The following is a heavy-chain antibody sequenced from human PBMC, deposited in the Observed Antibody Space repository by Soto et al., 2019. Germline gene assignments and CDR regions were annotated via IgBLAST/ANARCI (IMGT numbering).Heavy chain of an antibody. J-gene: IGHJ4*01. CDR2: ISTTSGNT. D-gene: IGHD2-8*01. CDR1: GYTFSSYS. V-gene: IGHV1-18*01. CDR3: ARDNGYYDF. Sequence: QIQMVQSGAEVKQPGASVKISCKTSGYTFSSYSINWVRQAPGQGLEWMASISTTSGNTHYAERVQGRFTVTLDKSARTAFMEMWGLTSDDTAVYFCARDNGYYDFWGHRTLVTVSS.